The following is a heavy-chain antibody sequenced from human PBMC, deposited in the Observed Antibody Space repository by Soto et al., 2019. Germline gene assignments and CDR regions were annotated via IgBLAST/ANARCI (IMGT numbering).Heavy chain of an antibody. CDR2: ISSSSTYI. CDR1: GFTFSSYN. V-gene: IGHV3-21*01. D-gene: IGHD6-19*01. CDR3: ARDSRGAVARPGWFDP. Sequence: EVQLVESGGGLVQPGGSLRLSCAASGFTFSSYNMNWVRQAPGKGLEWVSSISSSSTYIYYADSVKGRFTISRDNAKNSLYLQMNGLRVEDTAVYYCARDSRGAVARPGWFDPWGQGTLVTVSS. J-gene: IGHJ5*02.